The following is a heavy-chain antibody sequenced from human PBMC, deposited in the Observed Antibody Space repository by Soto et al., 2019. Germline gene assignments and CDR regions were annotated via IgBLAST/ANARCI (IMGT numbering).Heavy chain of an antibody. J-gene: IGHJ6*03. CDR1: GGSISSYY. D-gene: IGHD3-9*01. Sequence: PSETLSLTCTVSGGSISSYYWSWIRQPPGKGLEWIGYIYYSGSTNYNPSLKSRVTISVDTSKNQFSLKLSSVTAADTAVYYCVRDSRYYDILTGYRPYYYMDVWGKGTTVTVSS. V-gene: IGHV4-59*01. CDR3: VRDSRYYDILTGYRPYYYMDV. CDR2: IYYSGST.